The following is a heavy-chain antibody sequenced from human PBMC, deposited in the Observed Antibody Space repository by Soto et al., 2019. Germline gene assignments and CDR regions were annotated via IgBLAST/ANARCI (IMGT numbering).Heavy chain of an antibody. CDR3: ARGHYYYGMDV. V-gene: IGHV4-30-2*01. CDR2: IYYSGTT. Sequence: PSETLSLTCTVSNGSVSSGTYSWSWVRQPPGKGLEWIGYIYYSGTTYYTPSLKSRLTMSMDRANDHFSLNLTPVTYADTAVYFCARGHYYYGMDVWGQGITVTVSS. J-gene: IGHJ6*02. CDR1: NGSVSSGTYS.